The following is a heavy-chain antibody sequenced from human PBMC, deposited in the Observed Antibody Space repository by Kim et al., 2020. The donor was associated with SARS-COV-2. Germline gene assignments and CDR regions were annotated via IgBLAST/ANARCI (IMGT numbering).Heavy chain of an antibody. J-gene: IGHJ6*02. CDR1: GFTFSSYW. CDR2: INSDGSST. D-gene: IGHD2-15*01. Sequence: GGSLRLSCAASGFTFSSYWMHWVRQAPGKGLVWVSRINSDGSSTSYADSVKGRFTISRDNAKNTLYLQMNSLRAEDTAVYYCARGKIVVVVAATRPGGLGGMDVWGQGTTVTVSS. CDR3: ARGKIVVVVAATRPGGLGGMDV. V-gene: IGHV3-74*01.